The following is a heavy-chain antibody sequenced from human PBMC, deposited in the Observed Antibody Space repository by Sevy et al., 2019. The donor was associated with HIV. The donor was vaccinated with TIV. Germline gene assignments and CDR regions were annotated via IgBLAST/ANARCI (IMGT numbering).Heavy chain of an antibody. CDR1: GFTFSSYA. D-gene: IGHD1-1*01. CDR2: ISYDGSNK. Sequence: GGSLRLSCAASGFTFSSYAMHWVRQAPGKGLEWVAVISYDGSNKYCADSVKGRFTISRDNSKNTLYLQMNSLRAEDTAVYYCARDPTLLGGNDGVSAFDIWGQGTMVTVSS. CDR3: ARDPTLLGGNDGVSAFDI. J-gene: IGHJ3*02. V-gene: IGHV3-30-3*01.